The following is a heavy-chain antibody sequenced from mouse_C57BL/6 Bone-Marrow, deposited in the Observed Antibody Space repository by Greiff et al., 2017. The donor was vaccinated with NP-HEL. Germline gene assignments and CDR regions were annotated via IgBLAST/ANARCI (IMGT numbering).Heavy chain of an antibody. V-gene: IGHV5-9-1*02. Sequence: EVNVVESGEGLVKPGGSLKLSCAASGFTFSSYAMSWVRQTPEKRLEWVAYISSGGDYIYYADTVKGRFTISRDNARNTLYLQMSSLKSEDTAMYYCTRGNYYGSSLAWFAYWGQGTLVTVSA. CDR2: ISSGGDYI. CDR1: GFTFSSYA. D-gene: IGHD1-1*01. CDR3: TRGNYYGSSLAWFAY. J-gene: IGHJ3*01.